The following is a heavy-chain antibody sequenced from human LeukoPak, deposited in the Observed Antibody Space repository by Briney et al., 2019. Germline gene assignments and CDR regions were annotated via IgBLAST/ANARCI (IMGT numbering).Heavy chain of an antibody. D-gene: IGHD1-14*01. CDR2: ISTSSSYI. CDR1: GFTFSSYS. CDR3: ARGTLNIPGEHGAFDY. V-gene: IGHV3-21*01. Sequence: GVSLTLSCAASGFTFSSYSMNWVRQAPGQGLEWVSFISTSSSYIHYADSVKGRFTISRDNAKNSLYLQMNSLRAEDTAVYYCARGTLNIPGEHGAFDYTGQGNPGTVSS. J-gene: IGHJ4*02.